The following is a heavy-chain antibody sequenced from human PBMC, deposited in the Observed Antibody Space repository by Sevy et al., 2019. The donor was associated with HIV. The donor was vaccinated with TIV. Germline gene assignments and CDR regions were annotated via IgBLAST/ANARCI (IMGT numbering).Heavy chain of an antibody. CDR3: AKDLRMGDILTGYLNY. V-gene: IGHV3-9*01. D-gene: IGHD3-9*01. CDR2: ITWDGGRT. Sequence: SLKISCTASGFKFDDYAMHWVRQPPGKGLEWVSAITWDGGRTGYADSVKGRFIISRDKTKSSPYLQMNSLRAEDTALYYCAKDLRMGDILTGYLNYGGQGILVTVSS. J-gene: IGHJ4*02. CDR1: GFKFDDYA.